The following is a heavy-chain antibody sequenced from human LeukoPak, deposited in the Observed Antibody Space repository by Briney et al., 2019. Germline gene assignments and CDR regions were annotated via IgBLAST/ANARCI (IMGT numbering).Heavy chain of an antibody. CDR2: IYSGGST. Sequence: GGSLRLSCAASGFTVSSNYMSWVRQAPGKGLEWVSVIYSGGSTYYADSVKSRFTMSRDNSKNTLYLQMNSLRAEDTAVYYCAREGESGYYYDSSGYLGTVLDYWGQGTLVTVSS. CDR3: AREGESGYYYDSSGYLGTVLDY. J-gene: IGHJ4*02. V-gene: IGHV3-53*01. CDR1: GFTVSSNY. D-gene: IGHD3-22*01.